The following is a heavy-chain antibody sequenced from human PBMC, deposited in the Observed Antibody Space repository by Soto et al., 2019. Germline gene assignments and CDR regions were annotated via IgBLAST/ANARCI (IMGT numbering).Heavy chain of an antibody. CDR3: ARGGGLAD. CDR2: INAANGYT. D-gene: IGHD6-19*01. J-gene: IGHJ4*02. Sequence: QVQLVQSGAEVKKPGASVKVSCKASGYSFTSFPIHWVRQAPGQGLECMGWINAANGYTRYSQKFQGRVTITRDTSATTAYMARSSLTSEDTAVYYCARGGGLADWGQGTLITVSS. V-gene: IGHV1-3*01. CDR1: GYSFTSFP.